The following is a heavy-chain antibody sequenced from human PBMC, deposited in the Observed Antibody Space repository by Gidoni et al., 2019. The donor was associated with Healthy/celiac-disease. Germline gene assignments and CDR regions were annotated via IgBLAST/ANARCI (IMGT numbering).Heavy chain of an antibody. J-gene: IGHJ4*02. Sequence: EVQLVESGGGLVKPGGSLRLSCAASGFTFSSYSMNWVRQAPGKGLEWVSSISSSSIYIYYADSVKGRFTISRDNAKNSLYLQMNSLRAEDTAVYYCARVARGIAVAGPDDDYFDYWGQGTLVTVSS. CDR2: ISSSSIYI. CDR1: GFTFSSYS. CDR3: ARVARGIAVAGPDDDYFDY. V-gene: IGHV3-21*01. D-gene: IGHD6-19*01.